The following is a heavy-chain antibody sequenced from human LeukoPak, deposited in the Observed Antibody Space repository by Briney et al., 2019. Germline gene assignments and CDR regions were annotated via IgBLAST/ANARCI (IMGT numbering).Heavy chain of an antibody. V-gene: IGHV1-2*02. CDR3: ATRDFYYGSGSYYDYFDY. CDR2: INPNSGGT. D-gene: IGHD3-10*01. CDR1: GYTFTSYY. J-gene: IGHJ4*02. Sequence: ASVKVSCKASGYTFTSYYIHWVRQAPGQGLEWMGWINPNSGGTNYAQKFQGRVTMTRDTSISTAYMELSRLRSDDTAVYYCATRDFYYGSGSYYDYFDYWGQGTLVTVSS.